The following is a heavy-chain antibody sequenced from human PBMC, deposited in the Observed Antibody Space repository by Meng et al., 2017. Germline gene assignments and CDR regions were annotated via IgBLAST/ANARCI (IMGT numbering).Heavy chain of an antibody. CDR3: AHRTGNYDILTGYTHAFDI. J-gene: IGHJ3*02. D-gene: IGHD3-9*01. CDR1: GGSINSGNYY. CDR2: IYTSGST. Sequence: SETLSLTCSVSGGSINSGNYYCSWIRQPAGKGLEWIGRIYTSGSTNYNPSLESRVTMSLDTSKNQFSLKLSSVTAADTAVYYCAHRTGNYDILTGYTHAFDIWGQGTMVTVSS. V-gene: IGHV4-61*02.